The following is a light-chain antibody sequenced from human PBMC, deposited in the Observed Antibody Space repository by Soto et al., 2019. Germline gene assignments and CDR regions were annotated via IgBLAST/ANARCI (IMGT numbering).Light chain of an antibody. CDR1: QTVSNH. J-gene: IGKJ1*01. Sequence: EVVITQSPATRSVAQGERATLSCRASQTVSNHLAWYQQKPGQAPRLLIYGASRRATGVPDRFSGSASGTDFTLTINSLEAEDFAAYDCQQYVRSPSTFGQGTKVDIK. CDR2: GAS. CDR3: QQYVRSPST. V-gene: IGKV3-15*01.